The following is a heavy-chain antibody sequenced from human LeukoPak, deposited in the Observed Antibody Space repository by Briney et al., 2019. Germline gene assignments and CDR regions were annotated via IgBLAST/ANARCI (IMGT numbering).Heavy chain of an antibody. CDR2: ISYDGSNK. CDR1: GFTFSSYS. Sequence: PGGSLRLSCVASGFTFSSYSMHWVRQAPGKGLEWVAVISYDGSNKYYADSVKGRFTISRDNSKNTLYLQMNSLRAEDTAVYYCARDLSSLDDSSGCPDYWGQGTLVTVSP. V-gene: IGHV3-30*03. J-gene: IGHJ4*02. CDR3: ARDLSSLDDSSGCPDY. D-gene: IGHD3-22*01.